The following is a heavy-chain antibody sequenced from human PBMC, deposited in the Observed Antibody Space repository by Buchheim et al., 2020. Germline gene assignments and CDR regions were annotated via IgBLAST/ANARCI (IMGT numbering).Heavy chain of an antibody. J-gene: IGHJ6*02. CDR3: AISSALDV. CDR1: GFTFSSYA. V-gene: IGHV3-30*03. CDR2: ISYDGSNK. Sequence: QVQLVESGGGVVQSGRSLRLSCAASGFTFSSYAMHWVRQAPGKGLKWVAVISYDGSNKYYADSVKGRFTISRDNSKNTLYLQMNSLRAEDTAVYYCAISSALDVWGQGTT.